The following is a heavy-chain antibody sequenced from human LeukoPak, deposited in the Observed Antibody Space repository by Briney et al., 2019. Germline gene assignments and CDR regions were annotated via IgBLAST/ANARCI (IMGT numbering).Heavy chain of an antibody. CDR1: GYTFTSYY. D-gene: IGHD4-17*01. J-gene: IGHJ4*02. V-gene: IGHV1-2*04. CDR2: ISPNSGGT. Sequence: GASVKVSCKASGYTFTSYYMHWVRQAPGQGLEWMGWISPNSGGTNYAQKFQGWVTMTRDTSISTAYMELSRLRSDDTAVYYCARAPRRGDYGFGYWGQGTLVTVSS. CDR3: ARAPRRGDYGFGY.